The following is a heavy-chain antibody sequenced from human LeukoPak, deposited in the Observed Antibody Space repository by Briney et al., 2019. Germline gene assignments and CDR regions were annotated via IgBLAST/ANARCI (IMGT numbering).Heavy chain of an antibody. V-gene: IGHV4-61*05. CDR2: IYYSGST. CDR1: GGSISSSSYY. J-gene: IGHJ6*03. CDR3: ARGVAGTGDYYYYYMDV. D-gene: IGHD6-19*01. Sequence: SETLSLTCTASGGSISSSSYYWGWIRQPPGKGLEWIGYIYYSGSTNYNPSLKSRVTISVDTSKNQFSLKLSSVTAADTAVYYCARGVAGTGDYYYYYMDVWGKGTTVTVSS.